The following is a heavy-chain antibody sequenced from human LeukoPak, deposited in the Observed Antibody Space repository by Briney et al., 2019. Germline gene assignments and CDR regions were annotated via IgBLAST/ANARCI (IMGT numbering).Heavy chain of an antibody. V-gene: IGHV4-31*03. CDR2: IYYSGST. CDR3: ARDVGAVKAYNWFDP. CDR1: GGSISSGGYY. D-gene: IGHD1-26*01. Sequence: SQTLSLTCTVSGGSISSGGYYWSWIRQHPGKGLEWIGYIYYSGSTYYNPSLKSRVTISVDTSKNQFSLKLSSVTAADTAVYYCARDVGAVKAYNWFDPWGQGTLVTVSS. J-gene: IGHJ5*02.